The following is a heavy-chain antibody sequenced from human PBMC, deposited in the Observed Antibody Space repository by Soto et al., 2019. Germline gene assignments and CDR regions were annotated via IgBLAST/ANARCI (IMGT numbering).Heavy chain of an antibody. CDR3: AKDRRGNYFIGSY. CDR1: GFTFSSYA. J-gene: IGHJ4*02. Sequence: PGGSLRLSCAASGFTFSSYAMSWVRQAPGRGLEWVSAMSGSGGRTYYADSVKGRFTISRDNSKNTLYLQMNSLRAEDTAVYYCAKDRRGNYFIGSYWGQGTLVTVSS. D-gene: IGHD1-26*01. V-gene: IGHV3-23*01. CDR2: MSGSGGRT.